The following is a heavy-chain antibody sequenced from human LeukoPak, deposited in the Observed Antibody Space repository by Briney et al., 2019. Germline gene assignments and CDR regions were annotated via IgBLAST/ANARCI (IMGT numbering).Heavy chain of an antibody. CDR3: ARDPTTTYYYGMDV. V-gene: IGHV3-48*02. D-gene: IGHD4-17*01. CDR1: GFTFSSYS. J-gene: IGHJ6*02. CDR2: ISSSSSTI. Sequence: GGSLRLSCAASGFTFSSYSVNWVRQAPGKGLEWVSYISSSSSTIYYADSVKGRFTISRDNAKNSLYLQMNSLRDEDTAVYYCARDPTTTYYYGMDVWGQGTTVTVSS.